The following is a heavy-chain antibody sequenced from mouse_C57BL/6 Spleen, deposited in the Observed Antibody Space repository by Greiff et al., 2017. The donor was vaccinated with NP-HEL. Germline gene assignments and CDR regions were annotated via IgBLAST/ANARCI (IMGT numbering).Heavy chain of an antibody. CDR1: GFNIKDYY. Sequence: VQLQQSGAELVRPGASVKLSCTASGFNIKDYYMHWVKQRPEQGLEWIGRIDPEDGDTEYAPKFQGKATMTADTSSNTAYLQLSSLTSEDTAVYFCTTRGVYYDWYFEVWGTGTTGTVSS. D-gene: IGHD1-1*01. CDR3: TTRGVYYDWYFEV. V-gene: IGHV14-1*01. CDR2: IDPEDGDT. J-gene: IGHJ1*03.